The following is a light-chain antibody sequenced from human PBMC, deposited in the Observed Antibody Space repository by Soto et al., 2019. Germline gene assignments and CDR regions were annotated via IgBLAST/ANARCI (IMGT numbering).Light chain of an antibody. Sequence: QTVVTQEPSFSVSPGGTVTLTCGLRSGPVSATYYPSWYQQTPGQAPRTLIYNTDTRSSGVPDRFSGSILGNKAALTITGAQADDESDYYCVLYMGTGFWVFGGGTKLTVL. J-gene: IGLJ3*02. CDR1: SGPVSATYY. V-gene: IGLV8-61*01. CDR2: NTD. CDR3: VLYMGTGFWV.